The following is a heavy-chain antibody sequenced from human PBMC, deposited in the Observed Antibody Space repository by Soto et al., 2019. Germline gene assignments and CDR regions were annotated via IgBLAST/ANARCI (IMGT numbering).Heavy chain of an antibody. J-gene: IGHJ6*02. D-gene: IGHD3-10*01. CDR1: GFTFSPYA. Sequence: EVQLVESGGGLVQPGGSLRLSCAASGFTFSPYAMERVRQAPGKGLEWISYIVSNSNPRYYADSVRGRFTVSRDDAKNTLYLQMSSLSADDTAVYYCASSSRPWQVYPGSFDVWGQGTTVIVSS. CDR2: IVSNSNPR. V-gene: IGHV3-48*01. CDR3: ASSSRPWQVYPGSFDV.